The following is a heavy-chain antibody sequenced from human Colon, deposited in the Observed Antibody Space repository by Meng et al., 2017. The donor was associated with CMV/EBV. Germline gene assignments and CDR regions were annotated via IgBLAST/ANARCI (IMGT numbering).Heavy chain of an antibody. CDR2: INPFGVPT. V-gene: IGHV1-46*01. CDR1: GYTFTSYY. CDR3: VRDADADGGSDY. Sequence: ASVKVSCKASGYTFTSYYIHWVRQAPGQGLEWMGKINPFGVPTTYAPKFQGRVTMTRDTSTSTVYMELSSLRSDDTAVYYCVRDADADGGSDYWGQGTLVTVSS. J-gene: IGHJ4*02.